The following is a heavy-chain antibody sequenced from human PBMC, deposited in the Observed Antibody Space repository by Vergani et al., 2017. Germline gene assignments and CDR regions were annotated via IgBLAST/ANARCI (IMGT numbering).Heavy chain of an antibody. V-gene: IGHV3-48*04. CDR2: SSSSSSTI. D-gene: IGHD3-22*01. CDR1: GFTFSSYS. J-gene: IGHJ6*02. Sequence: EVQLVESGGGLVQPGGSLRLSCAASGFTFSSYSMNWVRQAPGKGLEWVSYSSSSSSTIYYADSVKGRFTLSRDNAKNSLYLQMNSLRAEDTAVYYCARDSAYYYDSSGYFRLDYYYGMYVWGQGP. CDR3: ARDSAYYYDSSGYFRLDYYYGMYV.